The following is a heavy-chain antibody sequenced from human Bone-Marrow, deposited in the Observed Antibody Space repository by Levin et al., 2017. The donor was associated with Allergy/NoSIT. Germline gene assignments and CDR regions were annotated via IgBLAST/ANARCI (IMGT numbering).Heavy chain of an antibody. CDR2: ISYDGSNK. J-gene: IGHJ3*02. CDR1: GFTFSSYA. D-gene: IGHD3-22*01. V-gene: IGHV3-30*04. CDR3: ARDRELGITMIVVVTDAFDI. Sequence: GGSLRLSCAASGFTFSSYAMHWVRQAPGKGLEWVAVISYDGSNKYYADSVKGRFTISRDNSKNTLYLQMNSLRAEDTAVYYCARDRELGITMIVVVTDAFDIWGQGTMVTVSS.